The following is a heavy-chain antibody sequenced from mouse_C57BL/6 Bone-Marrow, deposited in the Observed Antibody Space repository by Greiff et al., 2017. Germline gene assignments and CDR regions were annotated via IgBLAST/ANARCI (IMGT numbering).Heavy chain of an antibody. J-gene: IGHJ1*03. Sequence: VQLQQSGPGLVQPSQSLSITCTVSGFSLTSYGVHWVRQSPGKGLEWLGVIWSGGSTDYNAAFISRLSISKDNSKSQVFFKMNSLQADDTAIYYCARTSMITRYFDVWGTGTTVTVSS. CDR1: GFSLTSYG. D-gene: IGHD2-4*01. CDR2: IWSGGST. V-gene: IGHV2-2*01. CDR3: ARTSMITRYFDV.